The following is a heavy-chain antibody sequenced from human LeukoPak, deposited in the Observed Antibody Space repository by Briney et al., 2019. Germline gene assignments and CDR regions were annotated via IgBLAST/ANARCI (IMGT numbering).Heavy chain of an antibody. D-gene: IGHD4-17*01. Sequence: GGSLRLSCAASGFTFSDSAMHWVRPAPGRGLEWVAVISYDGSYKYYPDIVKGRFTISRDNAKNTLSLQMNSLRGEDTAVYCCARETVSGDYVIGRTGVGPGDFWGQGTLVTVSS. CDR1: GFTFSDSA. CDR2: ISYDGSYK. J-gene: IGHJ4*02. CDR3: ARETVSGDYVIGRTGVGPGDF. V-gene: IGHV3-30*04.